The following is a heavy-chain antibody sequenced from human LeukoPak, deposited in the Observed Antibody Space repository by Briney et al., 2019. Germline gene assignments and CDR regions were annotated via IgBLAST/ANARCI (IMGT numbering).Heavy chain of an antibody. Sequence: GGSLRLSCAASGFTFSNFAIHWVRQAPGKGLEWVAVIWNDGSNKLQADFVKGRFTISRDNSKNTLYLQMNSLRAEDTAVYYCARGGYYYDSSGFDYWGQGTLVTVSS. CDR1: GFTFSNFA. D-gene: IGHD3-22*01. CDR2: IWNDGSNK. CDR3: ARGGYYYDSSGFDY. V-gene: IGHV3-33*08. J-gene: IGHJ4*02.